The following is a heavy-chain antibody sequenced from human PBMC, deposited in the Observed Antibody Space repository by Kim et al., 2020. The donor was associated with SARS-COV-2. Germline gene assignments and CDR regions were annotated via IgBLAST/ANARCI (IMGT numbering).Heavy chain of an antibody. CDR1: GFTFNDYA. CDR2: ISWDSASI. D-gene: IGHD6-13*01. Sequence: GGSLRLSCAASGFTFNDYAMHWVRQAPGKGLEWVSGISWDSASIGYADSVKGRFTISRDNAKNCLYLQMNNLRTEDTALYYCARISSWSYNHMDVWGQGTTVTVSS. CDR3: ARISSWSYNHMDV. J-gene: IGHJ6*02. V-gene: IGHV3-9*01.